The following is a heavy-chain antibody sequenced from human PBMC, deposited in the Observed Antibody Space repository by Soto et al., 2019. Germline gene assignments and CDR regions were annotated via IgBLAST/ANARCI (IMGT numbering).Heavy chain of an antibody. D-gene: IGHD3-16*01. CDR3: GSGGVWGRPLNYAMQV. CDR2: NYHSGRT. V-gene: IGHV4-30-2*01. CDR1: GGSISSGGYS. J-gene: IGHJ6*01. Sequence: QLQLQESGSGLVKPSQTLSLTCAVSGGSISSGGYSWRWIRQPPGKGLEWIGYNYHSGRTYYNRSLTSRVTIAVGRSKNQLSLKLSSVAAADTDVYYCGSGGVWGRPLNYAMQVRGQGTTVT.